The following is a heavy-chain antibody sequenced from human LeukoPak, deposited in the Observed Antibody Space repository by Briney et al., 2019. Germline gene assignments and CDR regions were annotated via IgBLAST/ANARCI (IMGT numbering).Heavy chain of an antibody. V-gene: IGHV1-46*01. D-gene: IGHD3-3*01. CDR2: INPSGGST. CDR1: GYTFTSYY. Sequence: ASVKFSCKASGYTFTSYYMHWVRQAPGQGLEWMGIINPSGGSTSYAQKFQGRVTMTRDTSTSTVYMELSSLRSEDTAVYYCASVRGDYYYGMDVWGQGTTVTVSS. CDR3: ASVRGDYYYGMDV. J-gene: IGHJ6*02.